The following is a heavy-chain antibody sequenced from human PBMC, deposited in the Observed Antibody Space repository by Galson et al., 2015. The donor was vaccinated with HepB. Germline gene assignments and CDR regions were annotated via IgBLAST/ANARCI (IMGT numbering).Heavy chain of an antibody. CDR2: IDPNDSDI. Sequence: QSGAEVKKPGESLKISCKGSGYSFTNYWIGWVRQMPGKGLEWMGIIDPNDSDIRYSPSLKSRVTISADMSKNQFSLKVNSVTAADTAVYYCARAAGDSSTYANDYWGQGTLVTVSS. D-gene: IGHD5-18*01. CDR1: GYSFTNYW. V-gene: IGHV5-51*01. J-gene: IGHJ4*02. CDR3: ARAAGDSSTYANDY.